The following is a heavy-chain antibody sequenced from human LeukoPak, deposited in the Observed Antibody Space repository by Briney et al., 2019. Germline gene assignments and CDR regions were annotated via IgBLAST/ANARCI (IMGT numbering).Heavy chain of an antibody. CDR3: AREGTVTGPFDY. CDR2: IYYSGST. Sequence: SETLSLTCTVSGGSISSYYWSWIRQPPGKGLEWIGYIYYSGSTNYNPSLKSRVTISVDTSKNQFSLKLSSVTAADTAVYYCAREGTVTGPFDYWGLGTLVTVSS. CDR1: GGSISSYY. V-gene: IGHV4-59*12. D-gene: IGHD4-17*01. J-gene: IGHJ4*02.